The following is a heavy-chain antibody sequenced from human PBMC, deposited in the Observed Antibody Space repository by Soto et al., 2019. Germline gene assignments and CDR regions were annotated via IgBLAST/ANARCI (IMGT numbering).Heavy chain of an antibody. CDR3: ARDPATWNYHGGDY. D-gene: IGHD1-7*01. V-gene: IGHV3-33*01. J-gene: IGHJ4*02. CDR2: IWYDGSNH. CDR1: GFTFSSYV. Sequence: PGGSLRLSCAASGFTFSSYVMHWVRQAPGKGLEWVAVIWYDGSNHYYADSVKGRFTISRDNSKYTLYLQINSLRAEDTAVYYCARDPATWNYHGGDYWGQGTLVTVSS.